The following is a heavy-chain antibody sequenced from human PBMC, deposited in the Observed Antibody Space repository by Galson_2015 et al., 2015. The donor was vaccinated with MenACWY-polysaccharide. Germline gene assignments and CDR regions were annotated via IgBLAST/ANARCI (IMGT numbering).Heavy chain of an antibody. Sequence: CAISGDSVSSNSAAWNWIRQSPSRGLEWLGRTYYRSKWYNDYAVSVKSQITINPDTSKNQFSLQLNSVTPEDTAVYYCARVIVGAPMLAFDIWGQGTMVTVSS. D-gene: IGHD1-26*01. CDR2: TYYRSKWYN. V-gene: IGHV6-1*01. J-gene: IGHJ3*02. CDR1: GDSVSSNSAA. CDR3: ARVIVGAPMLAFDI.